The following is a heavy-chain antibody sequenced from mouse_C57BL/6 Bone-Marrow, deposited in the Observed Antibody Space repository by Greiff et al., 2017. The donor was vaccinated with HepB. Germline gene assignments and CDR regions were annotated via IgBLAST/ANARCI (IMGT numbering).Heavy chain of an antibody. CDR1: GYTFTTYP. D-gene: IGHD2-4*01. CDR2: FHPYNDDT. V-gene: IGHV1-47*01. CDR3: AICYDYPPYYAMDY. J-gene: IGHJ4*01. Sequence: VQGVESGAELVKPGASVKMSCKASGYTFTTYPIEWMKQNHGKSLEWIGNFHPYNDDTKYNEKFKGKATLTVEKSSSTVYLELSRLTSDDSAVYYCAICYDYPPYYAMDYWGQGTSVTVSS.